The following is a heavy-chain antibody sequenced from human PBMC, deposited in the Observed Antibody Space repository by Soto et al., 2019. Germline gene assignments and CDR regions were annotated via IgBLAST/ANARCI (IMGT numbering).Heavy chain of an antibody. Sequence: QVQLQESGPGLVKPSQTLSLNCSVSGDSINNADDYWSRIRQHTGRGLEWIGYIYYSGTTYYNPSLTSRVTISMDTSKNQFSLEMSSVTAADTAVYYCARVRGHAFDIRGQGTMVTVSS. CDR3: ARVRGHAFDI. D-gene: IGHD3-10*01. V-gene: IGHV4-31*03. CDR1: GDSINNADDY. CDR2: IYYSGTT. J-gene: IGHJ3*02.